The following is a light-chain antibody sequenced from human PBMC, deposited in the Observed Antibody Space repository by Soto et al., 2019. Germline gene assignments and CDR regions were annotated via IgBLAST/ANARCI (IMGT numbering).Light chain of an antibody. Sequence: EIVLTQSPGTLSLSPGERATLSCRASQSFNSNYLAWYQQKPGQAPRLLIYGASSGATGIPDRFSGSGSGTDFTLIISRLEPEDSAVYYCQQYGRSPWTFGQGTKVEIK. V-gene: IGKV3-20*01. CDR2: GAS. CDR3: QQYGRSPWT. CDR1: QSFNSNY. J-gene: IGKJ1*01.